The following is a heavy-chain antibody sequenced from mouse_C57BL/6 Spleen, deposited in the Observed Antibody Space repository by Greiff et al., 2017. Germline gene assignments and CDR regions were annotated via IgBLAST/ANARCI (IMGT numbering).Heavy chain of an antibody. CDR1: GYTFTSYW. Sequence: QVQLQQPGAELVMPGASVKLSCKASGYTFTSYWMHWVKQRPGQGLAWIGEIDPSDSYTNYNQKFKGKSTLTVDKSSSTAYMQLSSLTSEDSAVYYCARYGSSGYGYWGQGTTLTVSS. CDR2: IDPSDSYT. V-gene: IGHV1-69*01. CDR3: ARYGSSGYGY. J-gene: IGHJ2*01. D-gene: IGHD3-2*02.